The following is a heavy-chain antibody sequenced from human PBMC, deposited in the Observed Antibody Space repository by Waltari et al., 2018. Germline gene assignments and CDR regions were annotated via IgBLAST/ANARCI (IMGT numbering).Heavy chain of an antibody. V-gene: IGHV4-38-2*01. J-gene: IGHJ4*02. CDR3: ARNSGNYSFLY. CDR2: IYHRGRT. D-gene: IGHD1-26*01. Sequence: QVQLQESGPGLLKPSETLSLTCAVSGYSISGYFWGWIRQPPGKGLEWIGSIYHRGRTYYNPSLTSRVTMSVDTSKNQFSLKLSSVTAADTAVYYCARNSGNYSFLYWGQGTLVTVSS. CDR1: GYSISGYF.